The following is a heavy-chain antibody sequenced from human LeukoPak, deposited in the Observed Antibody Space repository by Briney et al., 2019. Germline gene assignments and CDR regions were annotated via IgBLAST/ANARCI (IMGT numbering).Heavy chain of an antibody. Sequence: PGGSLRLSCAASGFTFSSYWMHWVRQAPGKGLVWVARIKYDGSSTNYADSVKGRFTISRDNAKKTLYVQMNSLRAEDTAVYYCARALVAGVTLNALDIWGQGTMVTVSS. V-gene: IGHV3-74*01. CDR1: GFTFSSYW. D-gene: IGHD2-15*01. CDR2: IKYDGSST. J-gene: IGHJ3*02. CDR3: ARALVAGVTLNALDI.